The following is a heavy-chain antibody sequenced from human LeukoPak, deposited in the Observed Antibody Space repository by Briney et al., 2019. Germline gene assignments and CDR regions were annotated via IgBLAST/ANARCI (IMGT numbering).Heavy chain of an antibody. D-gene: IGHD6-19*01. CDR2: IYYSGST. CDR1: GGSISSYY. CDR3: ARSASSGWYWFDP. J-gene: IGHJ5*02. Sequence: SETLSLTCTVSGGSISSYYWSWIRQPPGKGLEWIGSIYYSGSTNYNPSLKSRVTISVDTSKNQFSLKLSSVTAADTAVYYCARSASSGWYWFDPWGQGTLVTVSS. V-gene: IGHV4-59*08.